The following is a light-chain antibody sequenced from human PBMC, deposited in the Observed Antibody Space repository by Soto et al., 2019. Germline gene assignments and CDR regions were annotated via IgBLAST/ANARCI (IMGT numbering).Light chain of an antibody. CDR2: SAS. Sequence: EIRITNWPSSVSASVGDSVTITCRASQGINNYLAWYQQKPGKVPVLLIYSASTLKPGIPSRFSGSGTGTDFTLTISSLQPEDFATYYCPKYDSAPRTFGQRTKVDIK. J-gene: IGKJ1*01. CDR1: QGINNY. CDR3: PKYDSAPRT. V-gene: IGKV1-27*01.